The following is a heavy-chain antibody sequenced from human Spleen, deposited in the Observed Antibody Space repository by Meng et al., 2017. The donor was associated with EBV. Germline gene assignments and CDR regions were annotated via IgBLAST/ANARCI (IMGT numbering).Heavy chain of an antibody. D-gene: IGHD3-16*01. CDR3: AREGGRRVDY. J-gene: IGHJ4*02. CDR1: GGSISSGGYY. V-gene: IGHV4-30-4*01. Sequence: QASGPGLVNSSQTLSLTCAVSGGSISSGGYYWSWIRQPPGKGLGWIGYIYYSGSTYYNPSLKSRVTISVDTSKNQFSLKLSSVTAADTAVYYCAREGGRRVDYWGQGTLVTVSS. CDR2: IYYSGST.